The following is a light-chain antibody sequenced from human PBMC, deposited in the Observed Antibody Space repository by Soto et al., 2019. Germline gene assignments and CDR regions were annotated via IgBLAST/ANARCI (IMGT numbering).Light chain of an antibody. CDR2: DAS. J-gene: IGKJ5*01. Sequence: EIVLTESPGTLSLSPGERDTLSCRAIQSVSSSYLAWYQQKPGQAPRLLIYDASSRATGIPARFSGSGSGTDFTLTISSLEPEDFAVYYCQQRSNWPPITFGQGTRLEIK. CDR3: QQRSNWPPIT. CDR1: QSVSSSY. V-gene: IGKV3D-20*02.